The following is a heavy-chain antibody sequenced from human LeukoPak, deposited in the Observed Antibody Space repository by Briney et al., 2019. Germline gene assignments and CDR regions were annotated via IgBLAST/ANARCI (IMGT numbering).Heavy chain of an antibody. D-gene: IGHD3-10*01. CDR3: AKEGGYGSGFLAY. CDR2: IYHSGST. J-gene: IGHJ4*02. CDR1: GGSINIDNW. Sequence: SETLSLTCAVSGGSINIDNWWSWVRQPPGKGLEWIGEIYHSGSTTYNPSLKSRLTISVDTSKNQFSLRLTSVTAADTAVYYCAKEGGYGSGFLAYWGQGALVTVSS. V-gene: IGHV4-4*02.